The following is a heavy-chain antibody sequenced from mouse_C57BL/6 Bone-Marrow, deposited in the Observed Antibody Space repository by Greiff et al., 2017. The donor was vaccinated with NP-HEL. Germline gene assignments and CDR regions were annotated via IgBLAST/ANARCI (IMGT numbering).Heavy chain of an antibody. J-gene: IGHJ4*01. V-gene: IGHV5-16*01. Sequence: EVQLVESEGGLVQPGSSMKLSCTASGFTFSDYYMAWVRQVPEKGLEWVANINYDGSSTYYLDSLKSRFIISRDNAKNILYLQMSSLKSEDTATYYCARDYGDPFAMDYWGQGTSVTVSS. CDR3: ARDYGDPFAMDY. CDR1: GFTFSDYY. CDR2: INYDGSST. D-gene: IGHD2-13*01.